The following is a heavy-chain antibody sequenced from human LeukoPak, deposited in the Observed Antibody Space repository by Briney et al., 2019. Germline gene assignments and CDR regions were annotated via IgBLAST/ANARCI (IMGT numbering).Heavy chain of an antibody. CDR2: ISAYNGNT. CDR3: ARSITGTEDAFDI. D-gene: IGHD1-20*01. Sequence: ASVKVSSKASGYTFTSYGISWVRLAPGQGLEWMGWISAYNGNTNYAQKLQGRVTMTTDTSTSTAYMELRSLRSDDTAVYYCARSITGTEDAFDIWGQGTMVTVSS. CDR1: GYTFTSYG. V-gene: IGHV1-18*01. J-gene: IGHJ3*02.